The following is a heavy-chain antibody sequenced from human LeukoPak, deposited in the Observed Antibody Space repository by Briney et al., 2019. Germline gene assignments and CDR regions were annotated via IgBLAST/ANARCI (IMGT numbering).Heavy chain of an antibody. CDR2: INHSGST. CDR1: GGSFSGYY. J-gene: IGHJ5*02. Sequence: SETLSLTCAVYGGSFSGYYGSWIRQPPGKGLEWIGEINHSGSTNYNPYLKSRVTISVDTSKNQFSLKLSSVTAADTAVYYCARGGNQLLYSWRNWFDPWGQGTLVTVSS. V-gene: IGHV4-34*01. D-gene: IGHD2-2*02. CDR3: ARGGNQLLYSWRNWFDP.